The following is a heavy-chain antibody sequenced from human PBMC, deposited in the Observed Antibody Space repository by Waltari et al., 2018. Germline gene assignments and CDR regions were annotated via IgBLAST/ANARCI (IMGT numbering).Heavy chain of an antibody. CDR3: ASRVGTLLQGVIIVSDYYHYMDV. Sequence: QVRLVQSGAEVRKPGASVKVSCNLSGYTLRALSIHWVRQGPGKGLEWMGSSGTEDGQTIYAQSFQGRVAMTEDTSTHTAYMELSSLRSDDSAVYYCASRVGTLLQGVIIVSDYYHYMDVWGEGTTVTVSS. CDR2: SGTEDGQT. J-gene: IGHJ6*03. CDR1: GYTLRALS. D-gene: IGHD3-10*01. V-gene: IGHV1-24*01.